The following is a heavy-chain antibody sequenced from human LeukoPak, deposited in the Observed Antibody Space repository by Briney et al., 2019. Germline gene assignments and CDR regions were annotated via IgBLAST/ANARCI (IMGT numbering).Heavy chain of an antibody. CDR1: GGSFSGYY. CDR3: ARGSDVLRFLEWLYYFDP. Sequence: SETLSLTCAVYGGSFSGYYWSWIRQPPAKGLEWIGEINHSGSTNYNPSLKSRVTISVDTSKNQFSLKLSSVTAADTAVYYCARGSDVLRFLEWLYYFDPWGQGTLVTVSS. D-gene: IGHD3-3*01. J-gene: IGHJ5*02. V-gene: IGHV4-34*01. CDR2: INHSGST.